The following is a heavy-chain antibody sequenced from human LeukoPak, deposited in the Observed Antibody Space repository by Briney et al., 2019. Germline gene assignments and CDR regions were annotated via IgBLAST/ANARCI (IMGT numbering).Heavy chain of an antibody. CDR1: GDSVNNDGYH. Sequence: SETLSLTCTVSGDSVNNDGYHWTWVRQHPGKGLEWIGYIHNSGDTSYNPSLKSRASVSLDTSQNQFSLSLHSVTAADTAVYYCVRDFTKTASPDAFDFWGQGTLVIVSS. V-gene: IGHV4-31*03. D-gene: IGHD1-1*01. J-gene: IGHJ3*01. CDR3: VRDFTKTASPDAFDF. CDR2: IHNSGDT.